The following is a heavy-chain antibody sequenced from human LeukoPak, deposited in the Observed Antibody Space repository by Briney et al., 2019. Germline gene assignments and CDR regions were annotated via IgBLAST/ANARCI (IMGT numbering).Heavy chain of an antibody. J-gene: IGHJ6*02. D-gene: IGHD6-13*01. CDR1: GGSISSYY. CDR3: ARVLRIAAAAHGMDV. Sequence: SETPSLTCTVSGGSISSYYWGWIRQPPGRGLEWIGYIYYSGSTNYNPSLKSRVTISVDTSKNQFSLKLSSVTAADTAVYYCARVLRIAAAAHGMDVWGQGTTVTVSS. V-gene: IGHV4-59*08. CDR2: IYYSGST.